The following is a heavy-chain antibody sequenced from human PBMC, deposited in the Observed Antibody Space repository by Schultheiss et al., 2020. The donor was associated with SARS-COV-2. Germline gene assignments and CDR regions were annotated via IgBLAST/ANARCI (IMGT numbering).Heavy chain of an antibody. CDR2: IGTAGDT. D-gene: IGHD4-23*01. V-gene: IGHV3-13*01. J-gene: IGHJ6*02. Sequence: GESLKISCAASGFTFSSYDMHWVRQATGKGLEWVSAIGTAGDTYYPGSVKGRFTISRDNAKNSLYLQMNSLRAEDTAVYYCARGWVTPRGMDVWGQGTTVTVSS. CDR3: ARGWVTPRGMDV. CDR1: GFTFSSYD.